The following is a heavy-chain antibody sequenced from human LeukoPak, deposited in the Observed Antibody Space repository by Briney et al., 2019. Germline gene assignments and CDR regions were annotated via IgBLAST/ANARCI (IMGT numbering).Heavy chain of an antibody. Sequence: SETLSLTCAVYGGSFSGYYWSWIRQPPGKGLEWLGEINHSGSTNYNPSLKSPVTISVNTSKNQFSLKLRSVTAADTAVNYLARCFGSRWYNWFDPWGQGTLVTVSS. CDR2: INHSGST. D-gene: IGHD6-13*01. J-gene: IGHJ5*02. CDR3: ARCFGSRWYNWFDP. CDR1: GGSFSGYY. V-gene: IGHV4-34*01.